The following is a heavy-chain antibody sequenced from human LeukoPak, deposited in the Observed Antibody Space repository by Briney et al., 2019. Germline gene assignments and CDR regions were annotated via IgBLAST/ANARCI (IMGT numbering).Heavy chain of an antibody. CDR2: IYYSGSA. J-gene: IGHJ4*02. Sequence: PSETLSLTCTVSGGSISSYYWSWIRQPPGKGLEWIGYIYYSGSAIYNPSLKSRVTISVDTSKSQFSLNLSSVTAADTAEYYCARLGYSSSWYVFDYWGQGTLVTVSS. CDR1: GGSISSYY. CDR3: ARLGYSSSWYVFDY. D-gene: IGHD6-13*01. V-gene: IGHV4-59*01.